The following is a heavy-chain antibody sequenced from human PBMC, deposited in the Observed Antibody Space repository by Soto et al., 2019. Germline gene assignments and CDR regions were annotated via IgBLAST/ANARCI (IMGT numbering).Heavy chain of an antibody. V-gene: IGHV4-34*01. J-gene: IGHJ5*02. D-gene: IGHD2-2*01. CDR1: GGSFSGYY. CDR3: ARGPSIVRYCSSTSCYWSNIPHDP. Sequence: QVQLQQWGAGLLKPSETLSLTCAVYGGSFSGYYWSWIRQPPGKGLEWIGEINHSGSTNYNPSLKSRVTISVDTSKNQFSLKLSSVTAADTAVYYCARGPSIVRYCSSTSCYWSNIPHDPWGQGTLVTVSS. CDR2: INHSGST.